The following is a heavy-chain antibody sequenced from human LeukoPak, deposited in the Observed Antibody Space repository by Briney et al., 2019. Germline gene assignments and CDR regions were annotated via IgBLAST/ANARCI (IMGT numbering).Heavy chain of an antibody. CDR3: ARKDYYGSGYFDY. D-gene: IGHD3-10*01. V-gene: IGHV4-59*01. J-gene: IGHJ4*02. CDR2: IYYSGST. Sequence: SETLSLTCTVSGGSISSYYWSWIRQPPGKGLEWLGYIYYSGSTNYNPSLKSRVTISVDTSKNQFSLKLSSVTAADTAVYYCARKDYYGSGYFDYWGQGTLVTVSS. CDR1: GGSISSYY.